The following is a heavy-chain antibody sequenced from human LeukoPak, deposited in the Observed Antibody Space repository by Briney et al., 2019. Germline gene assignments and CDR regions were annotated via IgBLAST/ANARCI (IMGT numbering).Heavy chain of an antibody. Sequence: PGGSLRLSCAASGFTFSSYDMHWVRQATGKGLEWVSAIGTAGDTYYPGSVKGRFTISRENAKYSLYLQVNSLRAGDTAVYYCARLSGYEAFDIWGQGTMVTVSS. V-gene: IGHV3-13*01. J-gene: IGHJ3*02. CDR1: GFTFSSYD. CDR2: IGTAGDT. D-gene: IGHD3-3*01. CDR3: ARLSGYEAFDI.